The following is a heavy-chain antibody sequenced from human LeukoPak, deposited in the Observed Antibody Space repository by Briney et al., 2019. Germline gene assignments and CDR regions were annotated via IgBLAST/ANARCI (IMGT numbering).Heavy chain of an antibody. D-gene: IGHD3-3*01. V-gene: IGHV4-4*07. CDR3: ARDDFWSGYRAFDI. Sequence: SETVSLTCSVSGGSISSYYWSWIRQPAGKGLEWIGRIYTSGSTNYNPSLKSRVTMSVHTSKNQFSLKLSSVTAADTAVYYCARDDFWSGYRAFDIWGQGTMVTVSS. CDR2: IYTSGST. CDR1: GGSISSYY. J-gene: IGHJ3*02.